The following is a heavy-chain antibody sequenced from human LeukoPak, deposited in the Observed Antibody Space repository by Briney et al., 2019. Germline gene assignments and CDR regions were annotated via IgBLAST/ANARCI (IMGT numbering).Heavy chain of an antibody. J-gene: IGHJ3*02. D-gene: IGHD3-22*01. CDR1: GYTFTGYY. CDR2: INPNSGGT. CDR3: ARASTPETYYYDSSGYNGPGSAFDI. V-gene: IGHV1-2*04. Sequence: ASVKVSCKASGYTFTGYYMHWVRQAPGQGLEWMGWINPNSGGTNYAQKFQGWVTMTRDTSISTAYMELSRLRSDDTAVYYCARASTPETYYYDSSGYNGPGSAFDIWGQGTMVTVSS.